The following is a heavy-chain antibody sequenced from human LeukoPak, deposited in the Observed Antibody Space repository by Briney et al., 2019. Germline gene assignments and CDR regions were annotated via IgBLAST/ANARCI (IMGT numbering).Heavy chain of an antibody. CDR1: GFTFSGYW. D-gene: IGHD6-13*01. J-gene: IGHJ1*01. V-gene: IGHV3-7*01. Sequence: PGGSLRLSCAASGFTFSGYWMSWVRQAPGKGLEWVANINQDGSEKYYVDSVKGRFTISRDNAKNSLFLQMGSLRVEDTAVYYCARESTAGYNSSWYGFRNWGQGTQVSVSS. CDR3: ARESTAGYNSSWYGFRN. CDR2: INQDGSEK.